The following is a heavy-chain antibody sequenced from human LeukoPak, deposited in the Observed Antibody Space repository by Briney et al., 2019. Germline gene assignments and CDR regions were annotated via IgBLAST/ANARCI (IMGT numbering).Heavy chain of an antibody. CDR3: ARAGPVPPSDGSPIADS. V-gene: IGHV4-59*01. CDR1: GGSMSSYY. D-gene: IGHD3-10*01. Sequence: SETLSLTCTVSGGSMSSYYWSWIRPPPGEGLEWIGYLSYSGNTNYNPSLKNRVTMSVDTPYNEFSLKLRSVTPADTAVYYCARAGPVPPSDGSPIADSWGQGTLVTVSS. J-gene: IGHJ4*02. CDR2: LSYSGNT.